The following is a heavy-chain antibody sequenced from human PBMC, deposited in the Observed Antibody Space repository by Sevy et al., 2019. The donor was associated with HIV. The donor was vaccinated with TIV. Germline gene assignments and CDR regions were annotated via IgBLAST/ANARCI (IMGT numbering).Heavy chain of an antibody. CDR3: AKDLGTTAISDY. CDR2: ISATGSST. Sequence: GGSLRLSCAGSGFTFSTFAMSWVRQAPGKGLEWVSAISATGSSTFYSDSVKGRFTTSRDNSKNTLYLQMNSLRADDTAGYYCAKDLGTTAISDYWGQGTLVTVSS. D-gene: IGHD3-16*01. J-gene: IGHJ4*02. V-gene: IGHV3-23*01. CDR1: GFTFSTFA.